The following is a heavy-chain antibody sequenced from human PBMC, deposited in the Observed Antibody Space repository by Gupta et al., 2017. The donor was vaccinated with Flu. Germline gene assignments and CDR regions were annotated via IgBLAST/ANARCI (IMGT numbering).Heavy chain of an antibody. Sequence: EVQLVESGGGLVQPGGSLRLSCGASGFTLSAYWMRWVRQAPGKGPELVANINRDGSVINYMDFVRGRFTISRDNAKNAVYFQMNSLRVDDTAVYYCARDVGSGDYDSWGQGTLVTVSS. V-gene: IGHV3-7*01. J-gene: IGHJ5*01. CDR2: INRDGSVI. CDR1: GFTLSAYW. D-gene: IGHD4-17*01. CDR3: ARDVGSGDYDS.